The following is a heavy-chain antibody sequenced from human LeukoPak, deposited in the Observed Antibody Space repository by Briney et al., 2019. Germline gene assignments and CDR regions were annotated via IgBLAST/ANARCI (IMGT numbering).Heavy chain of an antibody. Sequence: ASVKVSCKASGYTFTSCFIHWVRQAPGQGLEWMGVINPSGGSTSYAQKFQGRVTMTRDTSTSTAYMELSSLRSEDTAVYYCARDGGSGSYYTWNWFDPWGQGTLVTVSS. V-gene: IGHV1-46*01. CDR2: INPSGGST. J-gene: IGHJ5*02. CDR3: ARDGGSGSYYTWNWFDP. D-gene: IGHD3-10*01. CDR1: GYTFTSCF.